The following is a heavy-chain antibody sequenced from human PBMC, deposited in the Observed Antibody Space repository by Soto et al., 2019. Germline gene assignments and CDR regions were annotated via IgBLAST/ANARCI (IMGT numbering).Heavy chain of an antibody. CDR3: AREAGYSYGLNFDY. J-gene: IGHJ4*02. CDR1: GGTFSNYA. Sequence: ASVKVSCKASGGTFSNYAISWVRQAPGQGLEWMGGIILPFGTANYAQKFQGRVTITADKSTSTAYMELSSLRSEDTAVYYCAREAGYSYGLNFDYWGQGTLVTVSS. CDR2: IILPFGTA. D-gene: IGHD5-18*01. V-gene: IGHV1-69*06.